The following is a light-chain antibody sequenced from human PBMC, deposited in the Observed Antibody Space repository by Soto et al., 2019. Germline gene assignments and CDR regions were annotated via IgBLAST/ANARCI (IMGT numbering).Light chain of an antibody. V-gene: IGKV3-15*01. Sequence: VMTQAPATLSVSPGERATLSCRASQTINNNVAWYQLKDGQAPSLLIYGAFTRATGIPARFSGTGSGTEFTLTISSLQSEDFALYYCQQYNDWPLTFGQGTKVDIK. CDR3: QQYNDWPLT. J-gene: IGKJ1*01. CDR1: QTINNN. CDR2: GAF.